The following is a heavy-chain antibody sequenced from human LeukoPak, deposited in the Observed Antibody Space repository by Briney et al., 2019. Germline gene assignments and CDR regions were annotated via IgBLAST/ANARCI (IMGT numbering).Heavy chain of an antibody. J-gene: IGHJ6*02. D-gene: IGHD6-13*01. CDR3: TVGFSSNWYSDYGMDV. CDR2: ISGSGGST. V-gene: IGHV3-23*01. Sequence: GRSLRLSCAASGFTFSVYGMHWVRQAPGKGLEWVSTISGSGGSTYYADSVKGRFTISRDNSKNTLFLQMNSLRAEDTAVYYCTVGFSSNWYSDYGMDVWGQGTTVTVSS. CDR1: GFTFSVYG.